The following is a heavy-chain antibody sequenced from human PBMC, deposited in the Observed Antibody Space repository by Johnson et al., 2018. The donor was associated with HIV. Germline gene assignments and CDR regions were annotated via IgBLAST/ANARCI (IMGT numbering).Heavy chain of an antibody. J-gene: IGHJ3*02. CDR1: GFTFSSYA. CDR3: AKFLALGLYSRSWYHAFDI. V-gene: IGHV3-23*04. CDR2: ISGSGGST. Sequence: VLLVESGGGLVQPGGSLRLSCAASGFTFSSYAMSWVRQAPGQGLEWVSAISGSGGSTYYADSVKGRFTISRDNSKNTLYLQMNSLRAEDTAVYYCAKFLALGLYSRSWYHAFDIWGQGTMVTVSS. D-gene: IGHD6-13*01.